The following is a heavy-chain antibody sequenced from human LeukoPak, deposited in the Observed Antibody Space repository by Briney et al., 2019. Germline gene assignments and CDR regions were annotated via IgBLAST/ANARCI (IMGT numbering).Heavy chain of an antibody. Sequence: SETLSLTCTVSGGSISSYYWSWIRQAPGKGLEWIGYIYYSGSTNYNPSLKSRVTISVDTSKNQFSLKLSSVTAADTAMYYCARLIGDIAVSGTSWFDPWGQGTLVTVSS. J-gene: IGHJ5*02. D-gene: IGHD6-19*01. CDR1: GGSISSYY. CDR2: IYYSGST. CDR3: ARLIGDIAVSGTSWFDP. V-gene: IGHV4-59*01.